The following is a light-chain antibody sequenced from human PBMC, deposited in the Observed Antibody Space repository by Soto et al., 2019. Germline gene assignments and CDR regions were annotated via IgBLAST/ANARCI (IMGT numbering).Light chain of an antibody. V-gene: IGKV1-5*01. CDR1: QSISSW. CDR2: DAS. J-gene: IGKJ1*01. CDR3: QQYNSYSGT. Sequence: DIHISQSPSTLSASVEARVTITCRASQSISSWLAWYQQKPGKAPKLLIYDASSLESGVPSRFSGSGSGTEFTLTISSLQPDDFATYYCQQYNSYSGTFGQGTKV.